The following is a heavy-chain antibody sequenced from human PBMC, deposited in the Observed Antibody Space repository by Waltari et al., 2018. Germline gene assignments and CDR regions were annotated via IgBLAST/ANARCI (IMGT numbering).Heavy chain of an antibody. CDR2: TYYRSKWYN. J-gene: IGHJ4*02. D-gene: IGHD5-12*01. V-gene: IGHV6-1*01. CDR3: TRGDGYTGCDY. Sequence: QVHLQQSGPGLVKPSQTLSLTCSISGDSVSSNSASWHWIRQSPSRGLEWLGRTYYRSKWYNDYAVSVKSRITINPDTSRNQFSLQLNSVISEDTAVYYCTRGDGYTGCDYWGQGTLVTVSS. CDR1: GDSVSSNSAS.